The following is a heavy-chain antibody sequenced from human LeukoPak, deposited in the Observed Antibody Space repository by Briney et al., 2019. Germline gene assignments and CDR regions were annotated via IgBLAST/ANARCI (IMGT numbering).Heavy chain of an antibody. Sequence: SETLSLTCTVSGGSISSSSYYWGWIRQPPGKGLEWIGSIYYSGSTYYNPSLKSRVTISVDTSKNQFSLQLSSVTAADTAVYYCARAQSSSWYVYFDYWGQGTLVTVSS. V-gene: IGHV4-39*07. J-gene: IGHJ4*02. CDR1: GGSISSSSYY. CDR2: IYYSGST. CDR3: ARAQSSSWYVYFDY. D-gene: IGHD6-13*01.